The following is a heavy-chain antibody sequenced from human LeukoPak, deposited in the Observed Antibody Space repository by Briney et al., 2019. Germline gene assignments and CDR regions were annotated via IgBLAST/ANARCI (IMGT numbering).Heavy chain of an antibody. CDR2: ISSSGNTI. Sequence: PGGSLRLSCAASGFTFSDYYMSWIRQAPGKGLEWVSYISSSGNTIYYADSVKGRFTISRDNAKNSLYLQMNSLRAEDTAVYYCARAHYYDSSGYYYPAGYWGQGTLVTVSS. D-gene: IGHD3-22*01. V-gene: IGHV3-11*04. J-gene: IGHJ4*02. CDR3: ARAHYYDSSGYYYPAGY. CDR1: GFTFSDYY.